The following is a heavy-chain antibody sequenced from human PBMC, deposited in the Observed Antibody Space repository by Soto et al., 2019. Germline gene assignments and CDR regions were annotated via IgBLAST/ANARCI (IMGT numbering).Heavy chain of an antibody. CDR3: ARAESYYYDSSGYYMGDY. J-gene: IGHJ4*02. V-gene: IGHV3-21*01. CDR2: ISSSSSYI. D-gene: IGHD3-22*01. CDR1: GFTFSSYS. Sequence: EVQLVESGGGLVKPGGSLRLSCAASGFTFSSYSMNWVRQAPGKGLEWVSSISSSSSYIYYADSVKGRFTISRDNAKNSLYLQMNSLRAEDTAVYYCARAESYYYDSSGYYMGDYWGQGTLVTVSS.